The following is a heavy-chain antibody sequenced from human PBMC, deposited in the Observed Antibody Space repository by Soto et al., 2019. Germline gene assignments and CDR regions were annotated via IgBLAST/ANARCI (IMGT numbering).Heavy chain of an antibody. Sequence: QVQLQESGPGLVKPSETLSLTCTVSGGSISSYYWSWIRQPPGKGLEWIGYIYYSGSTNYNPSLKRPATRSVDTSKNQFSLKLSSVTAADTAVYYCARVWGGAFDIWGQGTMVTVSS. D-gene: IGHD3-10*01. CDR1: GGSISSYY. CDR2: IYYSGST. V-gene: IGHV4-59*01. CDR3: ARVWGGAFDI. J-gene: IGHJ3*02.